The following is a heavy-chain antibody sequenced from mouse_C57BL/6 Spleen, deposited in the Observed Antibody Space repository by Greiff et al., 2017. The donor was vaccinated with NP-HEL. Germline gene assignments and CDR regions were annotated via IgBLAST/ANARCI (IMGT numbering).Heavy chain of an antibody. CDR2: IYPGYGDT. CDR1: GYAFSSAG. J-gene: IGHJ4*01. Sequence: VKLQESGPELVKPGASVKISCKASGYAFSSAGMNWVKQRPGKGLEWIGRIYPGYGDTNYNGKFKGQATLTAAKSSSTAYMQLSSLTSEDSAVYFCARRNYGNLCAMDDWGQGSSVTVSS. V-gene: IGHV1-82*01. D-gene: IGHD2-1*01. CDR3: ARRNYGNLCAMDD.